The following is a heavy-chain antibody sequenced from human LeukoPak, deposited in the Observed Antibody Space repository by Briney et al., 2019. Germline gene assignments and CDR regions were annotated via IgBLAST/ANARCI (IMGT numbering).Heavy chain of an antibody. V-gene: IGHV3-73*01. CDR2: IRSKTNSYAT. CDR3: TRYNVGFES. CDR1: GFTFSGSA. D-gene: IGHD1-1*01. J-gene: IGHJ4*02. Sequence: GGSLRLSRAASGFTFSGSAMHWVRQASGKGLEWVGRIRSKTNSYATSYAASVKGRFALSRDDSKNTAYLQMNSLKTEDTAVYYCTRYNVGFESWGQGTLVTVSS.